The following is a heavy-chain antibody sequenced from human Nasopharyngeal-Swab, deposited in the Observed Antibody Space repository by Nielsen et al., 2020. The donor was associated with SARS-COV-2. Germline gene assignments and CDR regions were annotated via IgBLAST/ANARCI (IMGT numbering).Heavy chain of an antibody. CDR2: IIPIFGTA. J-gene: IGHJ6*03. D-gene: IGHD2-2*01. Sequence: WVRQAPGQRLEWMGGIIPIFGTANYAQKFQGRVTMTEDTSTDTAYMEPSSLRSENTAVYYCATAGPAATDYYYMDVWGKGTTVTVSS. V-gene: IGHV1-69*06. CDR3: ATAGPAATDYYYMDV.